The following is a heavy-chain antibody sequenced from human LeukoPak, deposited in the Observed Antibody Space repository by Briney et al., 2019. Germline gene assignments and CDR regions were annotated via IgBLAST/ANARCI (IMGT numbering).Heavy chain of an antibody. V-gene: IGHV3-30*18. Sequence: GGSLRLSCAASGFTFSSYGMPWVRQAPGKGLEWVAVISYDGSNKYYADSVKGRFTISRDNSKNTLYLQMNSLRAEDTAVYYCAKDSKYDPYGDYDGYYFDYWGQGTLVTVSS. CDR2: ISYDGSNK. J-gene: IGHJ4*02. D-gene: IGHD4-17*01. CDR3: AKDSKYDPYGDYDGYYFDY. CDR1: GFTFSSYG.